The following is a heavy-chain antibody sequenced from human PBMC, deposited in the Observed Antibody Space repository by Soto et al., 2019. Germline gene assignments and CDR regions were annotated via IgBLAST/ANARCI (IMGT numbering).Heavy chain of an antibody. D-gene: IGHD5-12*01. CDR1: GFTFSSYS. CDR2: ISSSSSYI. V-gene: IGHV3-21*01. Sequence: GGSLRLSCAASGFTFSSYSMNWVRQAPGKGLEWVSSISSSSSYIYYADSVKGRFTISRDNAKNSLYLQMNSLRAEDTAVYYCARDPVSGYDWIYYYYMDVWGKGTTVTVSS. J-gene: IGHJ6*03. CDR3: ARDPVSGYDWIYYYYMDV.